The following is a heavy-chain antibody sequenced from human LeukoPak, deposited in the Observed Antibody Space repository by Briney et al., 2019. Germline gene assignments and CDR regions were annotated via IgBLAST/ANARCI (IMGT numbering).Heavy chain of an antibody. CDR3: ARDRGNGDYGDYFDS. CDR1: GGYIGSYY. V-gene: IGHV4-4*07. J-gene: IGHJ4*02. CDR2: IHTSSRV. Sequence: SETLSLTCTVSGGYIGSYYWSWIRQPAGKGLEWIGRIHTSSRVNYNPSLKSRVTISIDTSRNLVSLRLTSVTAADAAVYYCARDRGNGDYGDYFDSWGQGTLVSVSS. D-gene: IGHD4-17*01.